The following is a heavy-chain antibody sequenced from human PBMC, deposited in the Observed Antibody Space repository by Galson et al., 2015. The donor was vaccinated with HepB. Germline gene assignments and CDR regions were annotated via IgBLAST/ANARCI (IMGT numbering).Heavy chain of an antibody. Sequence: SLRLSCAASGFPCNTYWMHWVRQAPGKVQLWVSQICTDGRTTNYADSVKARFTISRYNAKSTLYLQMNSPRVEATAVYYCASEVTLRGSPDDAFDIWGQ. CDR3: ASEVTLRGSPDDAFDI. V-gene: IGHV3-74*01. J-gene: IGHJ3*02. CDR2: ICTDGRTT. CDR1: GFPCNTYW. D-gene: IGHD3-16*01.